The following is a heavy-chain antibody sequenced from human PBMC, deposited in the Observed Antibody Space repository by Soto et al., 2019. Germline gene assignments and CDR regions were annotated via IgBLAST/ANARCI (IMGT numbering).Heavy chain of an antibody. J-gene: IGHJ4*02. V-gene: IGHV4-39*01. Sequence: QLQLQESGPGLVKPSETLSLTCTVSGGSISTSSYYWGWIRQPPGKGLEWIGSIYYSGSTYYNPSLKSRVTISGDTSKNLFSLKLSSVTAAHTAVYYCARDYDRSGDYWGQGTLVTVSS. CDR1: GGSISTSSYY. CDR3: ARDYDRSGDY. CDR2: IYYSGST. D-gene: IGHD3-22*01.